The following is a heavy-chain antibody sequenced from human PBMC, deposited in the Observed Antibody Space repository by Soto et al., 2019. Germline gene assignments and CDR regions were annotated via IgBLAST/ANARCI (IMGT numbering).Heavy chain of an antibody. CDR3: AREADFASSGYVLDY. V-gene: IGHV3-21*01. CDR2: VTSSPSSM. CDR1: GFTFSGFS. D-gene: IGHD3-22*01. Sequence: PVGSLILSCAASGFTFSGFSMNWVRQAPGKGLEWVSSVTSSPSSMFYADSVKGRFTISRDDAKDSLFLQMNSLRADDTAVYYCAREADFASSGYVLDYWGLGTLVTVSS. J-gene: IGHJ4*02.